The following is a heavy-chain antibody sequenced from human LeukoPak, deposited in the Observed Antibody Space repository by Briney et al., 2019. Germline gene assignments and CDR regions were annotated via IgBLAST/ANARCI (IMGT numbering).Heavy chain of an antibody. V-gene: IGHV1-46*01. CDR2: INPSGGST. J-gene: IGHJ4*02. D-gene: IGHD2-15*01. CDR1: GYTFTSYY. CDR3: ARAARPKCSGGSCYSALVY. Sequence: ASVKVSCKASGYTFTSYYMHWVRQPPGQGLEWMGIINPSGGSTSYAQKFQGRVTMTRDTSTSTVYMELSSLRSEDTAVYYCARAARPKCSGGSCYSALVYWGQGTLVTVSS.